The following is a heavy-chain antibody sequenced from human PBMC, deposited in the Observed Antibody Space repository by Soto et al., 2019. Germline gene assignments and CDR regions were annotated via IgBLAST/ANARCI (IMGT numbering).Heavy chain of an antibody. J-gene: IGHJ6*02. CDR3: AQDGGYCSGGSCFYYYYGMDV. CDR2: ISGSGGST. D-gene: IGHD2-15*01. CDR1: GFTFSSYA. V-gene: IGHV3-23*01. Sequence: GSLRLSCAASGFTFSSYAMSWVRQAPGKGLEWVSAISGSGGSTYYADSVKGRFTISRDNSKNTLYLQMNSLRAEDTAVYYCAQDGGYCSGGSCFYYYYGMDVWGQGTTVTVSS.